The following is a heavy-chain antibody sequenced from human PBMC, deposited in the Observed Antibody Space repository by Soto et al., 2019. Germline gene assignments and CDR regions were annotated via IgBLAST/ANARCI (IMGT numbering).Heavy chain of an antibody. V-gene: IGHV3-30*18. D-gene: IGHD4-17*01. CDR1: GFTFSSYG. J-gene: IGHJ6*02. CDR2: ISYDGSNK. CDR3: AKDNRGYGDYRYVYYYYYYGMDV. Sequence: QVQLVESGGGVVQPRRSLRLSCAASGFTFSSYGMHWVRQAPGKGLEWVAVISYDGSNKYYADSVKGRFTISRDNSKNSLYLQMNSLRAEDTAVYYCAKDNRGYGDYRYVYYYYYYGMDVWGQGTTVTVSS.